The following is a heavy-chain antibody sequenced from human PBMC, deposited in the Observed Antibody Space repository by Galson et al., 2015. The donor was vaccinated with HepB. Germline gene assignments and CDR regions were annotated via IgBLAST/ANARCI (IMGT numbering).Heavy chain of an antibody. CDR3: AKGLKTISPRGVFDI. V-gene: IGHV3-23*01. CDR1: GFTFSSFV. D-gene: IGHD2-8*01. CDR2: VSGSGSST. J-gene: IGHJ3*02. Sequence: SLRLSCAASGFTFSSFVISWVRQAPGKGLEWVSTVSGSGSSTYYADSVKGRFTISRDNSKNTMYLQMNSPRVEDTALYYCAKGLKTISPRGVFDIWGQGTMVAVSS.